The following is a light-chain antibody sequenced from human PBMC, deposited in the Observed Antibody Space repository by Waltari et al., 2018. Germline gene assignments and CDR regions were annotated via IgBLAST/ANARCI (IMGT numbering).Light chain of an antibody. CDR1: PSVSNN. V-gene: IGKV3-15*01. CDR3: QQYHSYPLS. J-gene: IGKJ4*01. CDR2: DAS. Sequence: EAMMTQSPATLSVSPGDRATLSCRASPSVSNNVAWFQQKPGQAPSLLIYDASTRATGVPARFSGSGSGTEFTLTISSLQPEDFATYYCQQYHSYPLSFGGGTKVEIK.